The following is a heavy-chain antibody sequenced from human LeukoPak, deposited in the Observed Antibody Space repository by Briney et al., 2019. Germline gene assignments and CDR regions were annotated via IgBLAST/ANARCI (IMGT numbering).Heavy chain of an antibody. CDR2: ISGSCGNT. D-gene: IGHD2-15*01. Sequence: PGRSLRLSCAASGFTFSSSAMSWVRQAPAKGLEWVSTISGSCGNTYSTDSVKGRFTISRDNSKNTLYLQMNSLRAEDTAVYYCASHGCGGTCYSSFDYWGQGTLLTVSS. V-gene: IGHV3-23*01. CDR3: ASHGCGGTCYSSFDY. CDR1: GFTFSSSA. J-gene: IGHJ4*02.